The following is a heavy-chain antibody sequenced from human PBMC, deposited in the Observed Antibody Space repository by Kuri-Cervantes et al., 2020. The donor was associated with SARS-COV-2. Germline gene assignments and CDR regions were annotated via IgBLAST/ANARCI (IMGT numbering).Heavy chain of an antibody. Sequence: ASVKVSCKASGYTFTSYGISWVRQAPGQGLEWMGWISAYNGNTNYAQKLQGRVTMTTPPSTSTAYMELRSLRSDDTAVYYCARWAPGGYDFWSGPLDYWGQGTLVTVSS. CDR2: ISAYNGNT. V-gene: IGHV1-18*01. CDR1: GYTFTSYG. D-gene: IGHD3-3*01. J-gene: IGHJ4*02. CDR3: ARWAPGGYDFWSGPLDY.